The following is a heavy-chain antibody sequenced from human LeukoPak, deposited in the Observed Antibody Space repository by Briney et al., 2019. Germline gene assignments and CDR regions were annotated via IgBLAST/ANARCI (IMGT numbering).Heavy chain of an antibody. D-gene: IGHD6-6*01. CDR2: ISYDGSNK. V-gene: IGHV3-30-3*01. CDR1: GFTFSSYA. Sequence: GGSLRLSCAASGFTFSSYAMHWGRQAPGKGLEWVAVISYDGSNKYYADSVKGRFTISRDNSKNTLYLQMNSLRAEDTAVYYCARGHSSSSSGLSYWGQGTLVTVSS. CDR3: ARGHSSSSSGLSY. J-gene: IGHJ4*02.